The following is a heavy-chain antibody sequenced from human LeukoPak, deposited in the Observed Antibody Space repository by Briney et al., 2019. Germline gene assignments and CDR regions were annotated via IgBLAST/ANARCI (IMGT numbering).Heavy chain of an antibody. CDR2: INPSGGST. V-gene: IGHV1-46*01. CDR1: GYTFTSYY. D-gene: IGHD6-19*01. Sequence: ASVKVSCKASGYTFTSYYMHWVRQAPGQGLEWMGIINPSGGSTSYAQKFQGRVTMTEDTSTDTAYMELSSLRSEDTAVYYCATAPPSSGWAFFDYWGQGTLVTVSS. CDR3: ATAPPSSGWAFFDY. J-gene: IGHJ4*02.